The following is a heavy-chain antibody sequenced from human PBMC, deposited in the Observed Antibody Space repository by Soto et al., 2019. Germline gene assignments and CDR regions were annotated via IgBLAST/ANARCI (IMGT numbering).Heavy chain of an antibody. V-gene: IGHV3-53*01. CDR3: VREVGP. CDR1: GLSVSSKY. J-gene: IGHJ5*02. CDR2: IYSGGTT. Sequence: GGSLRLSCAASGLSVSSKYINWVRQAPGKGLEWLSTIYSGGTTYYADSVRGRFTISRDNSRNTLFLQMNSLGADDTAVYYCVREVGPWGQGTLVTVSS.